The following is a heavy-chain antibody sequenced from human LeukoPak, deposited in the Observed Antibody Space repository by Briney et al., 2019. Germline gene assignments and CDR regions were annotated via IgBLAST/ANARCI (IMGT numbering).Heavy chain of an antibody. CDR3: AKGRSARFGEFDY. Sequence: PAGSLTLSCAASGFSLSSHSMSWVRQAPGKGLEWVSANSERGSSTYYADSVKGRFTISIDTSKNTLYLHMNSLRAEDTAVYYCAKGRSARFGEFDYWGQGGLVTVSS. D-gene: IGHD3-10*01. J-gene: IGHJ4*02. CDR2: NSERGSST. V-gene: IGHV3-23*01. CDR1: GFSLSSHS.